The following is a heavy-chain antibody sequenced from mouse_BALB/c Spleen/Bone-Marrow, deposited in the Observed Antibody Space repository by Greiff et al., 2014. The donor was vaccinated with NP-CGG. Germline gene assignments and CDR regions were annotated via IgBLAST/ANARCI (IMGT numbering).Heavy chain of an antibody. CDR3: ARGYDYSSWFAY. CDR2: INVNGDTT. J-gene: IGHJ3*01. CDR1: GFTFSNYG. D-gene: IGHD2-4*01. Sequence: DVHLVESGGGLVQPGGSLKLSCAASGFTFSNYGMSWVRQTPDKRLEMIAAINVNGDTTYHPDSVKGRFTISRDSVKNTLYLQMSSLKSEDTAMYYCARGYDYSSWFAYWGQGTLVTVSA. V-gene: IGHV5-6-3*01.